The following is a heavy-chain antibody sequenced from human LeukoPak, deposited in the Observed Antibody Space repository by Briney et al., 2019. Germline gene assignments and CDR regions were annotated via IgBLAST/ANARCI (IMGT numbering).Heavy chain of an antibody. CDR2: IYYSGIT. CDR3: ARRYCSGGSCYSGLDY. D-gene: IGHD2-15*01. V-gene: IGHV4-39*07. J-gene: IGHJ4*02. Sequence: SETLSLTCTVSGGSISSSSYYWGWIRQPPGKGLEWIGSIYYSGITYYNPSLKSRVTISVDTSKNQFSLKLSSVTAADTAVYYCARRYCSGGSCYSGLDYWGQGTLVTVSS. CDR1: GGSISSSSYY.